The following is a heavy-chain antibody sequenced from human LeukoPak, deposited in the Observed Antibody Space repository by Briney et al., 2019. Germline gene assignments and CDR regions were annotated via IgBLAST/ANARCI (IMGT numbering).Heavy chain of an antibody. V-gene: IGHV4-39*01. Sequence: SETLSLTCTVSGGSISSSSYYWGWIRQPPGKGLEWIGSIYYSGSTYYNPSLKSRVTISVDTSKNQFSLKLSSVTAADTAVYYCARLLERIYYYMDVWGKGTTVTVSS. CDR3: ARLLERIYYYMDV. J-gene: IGHJ6*03. CDR2: IYYSGST. CDR1: GGSISSSSYY. D-gene: IGHD5-24*01.